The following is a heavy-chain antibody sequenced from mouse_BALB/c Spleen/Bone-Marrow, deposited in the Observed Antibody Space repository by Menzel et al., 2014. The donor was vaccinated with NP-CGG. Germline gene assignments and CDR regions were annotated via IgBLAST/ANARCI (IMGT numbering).Heavy chain of an antibody. J-gene: IGHJ2*01. CDR3: TVPFGPGFDY. V-gene: IGHV6-6*02. CDR2: IRLKSNNYAT. Sequence: EVKVVESGGGSVQPGGSMELSCVASGFTFSNYWMNWVRQSPEKGLEWVAEIRLKSNNYATHYAESVKGRFTISRDDSKSSVYLQMNNLRAEDTGIYYCTVPFGPGFDYWGQGTTLTVSS. CDR1: GFTFSNYW.